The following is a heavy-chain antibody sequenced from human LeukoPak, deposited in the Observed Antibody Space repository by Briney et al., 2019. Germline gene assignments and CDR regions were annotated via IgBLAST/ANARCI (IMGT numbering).Heavy chain of an antibody. Sequence: ASLKVSCKAAGYTFTGYCMHWVRQAPGQGLEWMGWINPNSGGTNYAQKFQGRVTMTRDTSISTAYMELSRLTSDDTAVYYCARDPPIGGADVFDIWGQGTMVTVSS. CDR2: INPNSGGT. V-gene: IGHV1-2*02. CDR3: ARDPPIGGADVFDI. J-gene: IGHJ3*02. D-gene: IGHD3-10*01. CDR1: GYTFTGYC.